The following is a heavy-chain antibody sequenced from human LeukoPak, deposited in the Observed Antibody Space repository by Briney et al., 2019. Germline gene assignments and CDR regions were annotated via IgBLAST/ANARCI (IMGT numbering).Heavy chain of an antibody. Sequence: ASVKVSCKASGYTFTSYDINWVRQATGQGLEWMGWMNPNSGNTGYAQKFQGRVTTTRNTSISTAYMELSSLRSEDTAVYYCARGRYSGWYYDYWGQGTLVTVSS. D-gene: IGHD6-19*01. CDR1: GYTFTSYD. J-gene: IGHJ4*02. CDR3: ARGRYSGWYYDY. V-gene: IGHV1-8*01. CDR2: MNPNSGNT.